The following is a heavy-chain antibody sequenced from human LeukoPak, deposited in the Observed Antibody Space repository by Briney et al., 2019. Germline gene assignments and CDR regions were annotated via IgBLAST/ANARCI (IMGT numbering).Heavy chain of an antibody. V-gene: IGHV1-8*01. CDR2: MNPNSGNT. CDR3: ATIHLRVDPIDDY. CDR1: GYTFTSYD. Sequence: ASVKVSCKASGYTFTSYDLNWVRQATGQGLEWMGWMNPNSGNTGYAQKFQGRVTMTRNTSIGTAYMELSSLRSEDTAVYYCATIHLRVDPIDDYWGQGTLVTVSS. J-gene: IGHJ4*02. D-gene: IGHD5-12*01.